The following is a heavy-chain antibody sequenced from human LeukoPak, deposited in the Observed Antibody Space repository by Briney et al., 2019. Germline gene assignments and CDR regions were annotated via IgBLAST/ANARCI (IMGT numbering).Heavy chain of an antibody. V-gene: IGHV4-34*01. D-gene: IGHD3-3*01. CDR2: INHSGST. J-gene: IGHJ4*02. CDR1: GGSFSGYY. Sequence: SETLSLTCAVYGGSFSGYYWSWIRQPPGKGLEWIGEINHSGSTNYNPSLKSRVTISVDTSKNQFSLKLSSVTAADTAVYYCARSRAYDFWSGYYPLNDYWGQGTLVTVSS. CDR3: ARSRAYDFWSGYYPLNDY.